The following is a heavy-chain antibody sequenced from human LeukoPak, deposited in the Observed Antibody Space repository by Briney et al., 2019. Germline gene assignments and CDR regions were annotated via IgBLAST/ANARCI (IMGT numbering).Heavy chain of an antibody. V-gene: IGHV1-69*13. D-gene: IGHD6-13*01. J-gene: IGHJ6*02. CDR2: IIPIFGTA. CDR1: GGTFSSYA. CDR3: ARGRYSSSWQYYYYYGMDV. Sequence: SVKVSCKASGGTFSSYAISWVRQAPGQGLEWMGGIIPIFGTANYAQKFQGRVTITADESTSTAYMELSSLRSEDTAVYYCARGRYSSSWQYYYYYGMDVWGQGTTVTVSS.